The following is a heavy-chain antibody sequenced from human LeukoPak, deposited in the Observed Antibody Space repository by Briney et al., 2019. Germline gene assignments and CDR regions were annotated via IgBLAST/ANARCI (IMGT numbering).Heavy chain of an antibody. D-gene: IGHD3-9*01. CDR1: GYTFTSYD. J-gene: IGHJ4*02. Sequence: ASVKVSCKASGYTFTSYDINWVRQAPGEGLEWMGWSSAYNDNTNNAQKLQGRITMTTDTSTSTAYMELRNLRSDDTAVYYCARDKELYYDILTGYSPFDYWGQGTLVTVSS. CDR2: SSAYNDNT. CDR3: ARDKELYYDILTGYSPFDY. V-gene: IGHV1-18*01.